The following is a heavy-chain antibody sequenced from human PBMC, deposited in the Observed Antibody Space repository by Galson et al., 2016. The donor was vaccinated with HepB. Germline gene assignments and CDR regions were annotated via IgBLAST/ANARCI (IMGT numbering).Heavy chain of an antibody. CDR3: ATMGHCSSTGCYAGYYHYFYMDV. J-gene: IGHJ6*03. D-gene: IGHD2-2*01. V-gene: IGHV1-69*13. CDR1: GGSFSTYG. CDR2: IIPIFGTT. Sequence: SVKVSCKAFGGSFSTYGVTWVRQAPGQGLEWMGGIIPIFGTTSYAQRFQGRVTITADESTSTAYLELSSLKSEDTAVYYCATMGHCSSTGCYAGYYHYFYMDVWGKGTTVTVSS.